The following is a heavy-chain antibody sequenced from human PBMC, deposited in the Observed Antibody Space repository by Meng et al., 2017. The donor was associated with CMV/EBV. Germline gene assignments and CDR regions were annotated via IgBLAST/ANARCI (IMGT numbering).Heavy chain of an antibody. CDR2: IIPIFGTA. CDR1: GGPFSSYA. Sequence: QGQLFHAWAGVKKPGSSVKVSCKASGGPFSSYAISWVRQAPGQGLEWMGGIIPIFGTANYAQKFQGRVTITADESTSTAYMELSSLRSEDTAVYYCARQLRLGELSPFDYWGQGTLVTVSS. CDR3: ARQLRLGELSPFDY. J-gene: IGHJ4*02. V-gene: IGHV1-69*12. D-gene: IGHD3-16*02.